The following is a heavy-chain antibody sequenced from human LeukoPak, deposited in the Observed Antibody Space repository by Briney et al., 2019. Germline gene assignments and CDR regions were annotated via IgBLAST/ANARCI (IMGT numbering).Heavy chain of an antibody. J-gene: IGHJ4*02. Sequence: SVKVSCKASGGTFSSYAISWVRQAPGQGLEWMGRIIPILGIANYAQKFQGRVTITADESTSTAYMELSSLRSEDTAVYYCARDGSYGGNSALDYWGQGTLVTVSS. CDR1: GGTFSSYA. V-gene: IGHV1-69*04. D-gene: IGHD4-23*01. CDR3: ARDGSYGGNSALDY. CDR2: IIPILGIA.